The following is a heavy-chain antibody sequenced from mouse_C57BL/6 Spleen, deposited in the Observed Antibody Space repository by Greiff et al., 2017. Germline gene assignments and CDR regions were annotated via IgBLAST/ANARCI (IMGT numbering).Heavy chain of an antibody. Sequence: VKLMESGPGLVQPSQSLSITCTVSGFSLTSYGVHWVRQSPGKGLEWLGVIWSGGSTDYNAAFISRLSISKDNTKSHVFFKMNSLQADDTAIYYCSRNKGYGNYGGAKGYWGKGTSVTVAS. CDR3: SRNKGYGNYGGAKGY. CDR1: GFSLTSYG. J-gene: IGHJ4*01. CDR2: IWSGGST. V-gene: IGHV2-2*01. D-gene: IGHD2-1*01.